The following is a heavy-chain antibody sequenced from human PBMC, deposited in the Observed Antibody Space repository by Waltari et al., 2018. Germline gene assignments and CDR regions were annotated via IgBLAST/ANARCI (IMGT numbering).Heavy chain of an antibody. J-gene: IGHJ4*02. D-gene: IGHD1-26*01. CDR3: ARREVGSIYFDY. CDR1: GYSFATYW. Sequence: EVQLVQSGAEVKKPGESLKISCRGSGYSFATYWIGWVRQMPGKGLEWMGIIYPGDSDTRDSPSFQGQVTISADKSINTAYLQWSSLKASDTAMYYCARREVGSIYFDYCGQGTQITVSS. V-gene: IGHV5-51*01. CDR2: IYPGDSDT.